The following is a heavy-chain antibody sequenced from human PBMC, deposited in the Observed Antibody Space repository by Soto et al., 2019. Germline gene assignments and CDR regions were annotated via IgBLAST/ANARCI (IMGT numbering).Heavy chain of an antibody. D-gene: IGHD4-17*01. J-gene: IGHJ6*02. CDR3: AKNSYGDSRNFGLDV. CDR1: RFSLNTYG. CDR2: LSASGSGS. V-gene: IGHV3-23*01. Sequence: EAQLLESGGGLVQPGGSLRISCTTSRFSLNTYGMNWVRRAPGKGLEWVSTLSASGSGSYYAESVKGRFTVSRDNSKNTMYLQMNSLRDEDTAVYYCAKNSYGDSRNFGLDVWGQGTTVTVSS.